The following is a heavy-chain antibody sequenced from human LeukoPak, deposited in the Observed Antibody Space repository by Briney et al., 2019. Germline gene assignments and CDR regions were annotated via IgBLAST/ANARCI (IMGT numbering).Heavy chain of an antibody. J-gene: IGHJ5*02. CDR3: ARTYYDFWSGSNWFDP. CDR2: ISGSGGST. D-gene: IGHD3-3*01. Sequence: PGGSLRLSCAASGFTFSSYGMSWVRQAPGKGLEWVSAISGSGGSTYYADSVKGRFTISRDNSKNTLYLQMNSLRAEDTAVYYCARTYYDFWSGSNWFDPWGQGTLVTVSS. CDR1: GFTFSSYG. V-gene: IGHV3-23*01.